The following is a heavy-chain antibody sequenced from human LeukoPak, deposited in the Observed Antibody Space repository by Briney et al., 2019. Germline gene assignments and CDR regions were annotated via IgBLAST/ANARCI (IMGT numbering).Heavy chain of an antibody. CDR3: AKDRPGSYYYMDV. D-gene: IGHD3-10*01. CDR1: GFTFSSYG. V-gene: IGHV3-30*02. J-gene: IGHJ6*03. Sequence: GGSLRLSCAASGFTFSSYGMHWVRQAPGKGLEWVAFIRYDGSNKYYADSVKGRFTISRDNSKNTLYLQMNSLRAEDTAVYYRAKDRPGSYYYMDVWGKGTTVTISS. CDR2: IRYDGSNK.